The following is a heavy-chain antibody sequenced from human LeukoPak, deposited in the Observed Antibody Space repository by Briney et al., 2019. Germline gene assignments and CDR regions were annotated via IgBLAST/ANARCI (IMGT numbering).Heavy chain of an antibody. CDR2: IKSKTDDWTT. Sequence: GGSLRLSCAASGFTFTNAWMSWVRQAPGKGLEWVGRIKSKTDDWTTDYAAPVKDRFTISRDDSKDTLYLQMNSLRTEDTAVYYCAAGTGASDFDYWGQGTLVTVSS. CDR3: AAGTGASDFDY. D-gene: IGHD1-1*01. J-gene: IGHJ4*02. V-gene: IGHV3-15*01. CDR1: GFTFTNAW.